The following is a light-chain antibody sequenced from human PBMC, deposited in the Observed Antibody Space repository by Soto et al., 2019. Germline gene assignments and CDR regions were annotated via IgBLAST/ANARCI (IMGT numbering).Light chain of an antibody. J-gene: IGKJ4*01. CDR3: QQYGSAPELT. CDR2: GAS. V-gene: IGKV3-20*01. Sequence: DIVLTPSPGTLSLSPGERVTLSCRAIQSVSSSYLAWYQHKPGQAPRLLIYGASRRATGIPERFSGSGSGTDFTLTISRLEPEDFAVYYCQQYGSAPELTFGGGTKVDIK. CDR1: QSVSSSY.